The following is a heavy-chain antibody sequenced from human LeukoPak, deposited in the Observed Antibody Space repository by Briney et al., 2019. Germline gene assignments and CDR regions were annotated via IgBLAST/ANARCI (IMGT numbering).Heavy chain of an antibody. CDR1: GGTFSSYA. D-gene: IGHD3-22*01. J-gene: IGHJ3*01. V-gene: IGHV1-69*05. CDR2: IIPIFGTA. Sequence: ASVKVSCKASGGTFSSYAISWVRQAPGQGLEWMGRIIPIFGTANYAQKFQGRVTITTDESTSTAYMELSSLRSEDTAVYYCARGPNRILVVVTKGSFDVWGQGTMVTVSS. CDR3: ARGPNRILVVVTKGSFDV.